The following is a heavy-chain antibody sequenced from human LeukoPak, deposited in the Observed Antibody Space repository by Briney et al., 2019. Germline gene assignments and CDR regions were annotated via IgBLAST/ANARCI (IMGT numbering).Heavy chain of an antibody. D-gene: IGHD3-3*01. V-gene: IGHV1-69*01. J-gene: IGHJ4*02. CDR3: AISQGGITIFGVVSVFDY. CDR2: IIPIFGTA. CDR1: GGTFSSYA. Sequence: ASVKVSCKASGGTFSSYAISWVRQAPGQGLEWMGGIIPIFGTANYAQKFQGRVTITADESTSTAYMELSSLRSEDTAVYYCAISQGGITIFGVVSVFDYWGQGTLVTVSS.